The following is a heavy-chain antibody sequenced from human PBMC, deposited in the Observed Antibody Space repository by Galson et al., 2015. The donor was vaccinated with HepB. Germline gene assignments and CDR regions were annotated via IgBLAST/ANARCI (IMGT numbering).Heavy chain of an antibody. CDR2: IGGSAGST. V-gene: IGHV3-23*01. D-gene: IGHD2-15*01. J-gene: IGHJ4*02. Sequence: SLRLSCAASGFIFSSHAMSWVRQAPGKGLEWVSAIGGSAGSTYYADSVKGRFTISRDNSENTLYLQMNSLRAEDTAVYYCAKDAGVVAVHYFQSWGPGTLVTVSS. CDR3: AKDAGVVAVHYFQS. CDR1: GFIFSSHA.